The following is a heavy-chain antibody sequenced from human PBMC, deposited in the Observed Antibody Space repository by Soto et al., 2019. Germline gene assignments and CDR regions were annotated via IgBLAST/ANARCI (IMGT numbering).Heavy chain of an antibody. D-gene: IGHD3-10*01. CDR1: GFTFSSYA. CDR3: AGLHYSGSGSYYGGPFDD. CDR2: VRGSGGTS. Sequence: VHLLEAGGGLVQPGGSLRLSCAASGFTFSSYAMSWVRQAPGKGLEWLSGVRGSGGTSFHGNSVKGPFPITRDNSKNTRCLRLSSLRVDATAVYYGAGLHYSGSGSYYGGPFDDWGQGPVVTVSS. V-gene: IGHV3-23*01. J-gene: IGHJ4*02.